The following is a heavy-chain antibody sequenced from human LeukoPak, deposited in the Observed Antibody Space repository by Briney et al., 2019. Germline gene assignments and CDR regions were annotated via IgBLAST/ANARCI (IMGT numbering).Heavy chain of an antibody. CDR3: AKDKGGYSYGTTDY. J-gene: IGHJ4*02. Sequence: HPGGSLRLSCAASGFTFSSYGMHWVRQAPGKGLEWVAVISYDGSNKYYADSVKGRFTISRDNSKNTLYLQMNSLRAEDTAVYYCAKDKGGYSYGTTDYRGQGTLVTVSS. V-gene: IGHV3-30*18. D-gene: IGHD5-18*01. CDR2: ISYDGSNK. CDR1: GFTFSSYG.